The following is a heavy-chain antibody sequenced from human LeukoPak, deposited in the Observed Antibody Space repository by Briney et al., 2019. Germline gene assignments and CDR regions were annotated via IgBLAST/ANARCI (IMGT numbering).Heavy chain of an antibody. Sequence: PGGSLRLSCAASGFTFSSYWMSWVRQAPGKGLEWVANIKQDGSEKYYVDSVKGRFTISRDNAKNSLYLQMNSLRAEDTAVYYCARDSGELADAFDIWGQGTMVTVSS. CDR3: ARDSGELADAFDI. J-gene: IGHJ3*02. D-gene: IGHD1-26*01. V-gene: IGHV3-7*01. CDR2: IKQDGSEK. CDR1: GFTFSSYW.